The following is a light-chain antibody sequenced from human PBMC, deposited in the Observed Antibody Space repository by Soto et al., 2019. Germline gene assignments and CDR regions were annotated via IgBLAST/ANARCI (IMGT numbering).Light chain of an antibody. Sequence: DIQMTQTPSTLSASVGDRVTITCRASQSISSWLAWYQQKPGKAPKLLIYDASSLESGVPSRFSGSGSGTEFTLTISSLQPDDFAIYYCQQYNSYPLTFGGGTKVDIK. CDR3: QQYNSYPLT. CDR1: QSISSW. J-gene: IGKJ4*01. CDR2: DAS. V-gene: IGKV1-5*01.